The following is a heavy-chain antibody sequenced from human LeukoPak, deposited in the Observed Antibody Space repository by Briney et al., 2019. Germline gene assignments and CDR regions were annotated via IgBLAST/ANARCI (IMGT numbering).Heavy chain of an antibody. CDR2: IYYSGST. V-gene: IGHV4-39*07. CDR1: GGSISSSSYY. Sequence: SETLSLTCTVSGGSISSSSYYWGWIRQPPGKGLEWIGSIYYSGSTYYNPSLKSRVTISVDTSKNQFSLKVNSVTAADTAVYYCARRSVVGARTFYFDYWGQGILVTVSS. D-gene: IGHD2-15*01. J-gene: IGHJ4*02. CDR3: ARRSVVGARTFYFDY.